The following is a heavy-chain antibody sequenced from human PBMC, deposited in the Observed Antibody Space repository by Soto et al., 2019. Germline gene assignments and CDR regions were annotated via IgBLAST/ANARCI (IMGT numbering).Heavy chain of an antibody. D-gene: IGHD4-17*01. J-gene: IGHJ6*02. CDR2: IYPGDSDT. CDR3: ARIPMSTVTTRYYYYGLDV. Sequence: ESLKISCKGSGYSCTSYWIGWVRQMPGKGLEWMGIIYPGDSDTRYSPSFQGQVTISADKSISTAYLQWSSLKASDTAMYYCARIPMSTVTTRYYYYGLDVWGQGTSVTVSS. V-gene: IGHV5-51*01. CDR1: GYSCTSYW.